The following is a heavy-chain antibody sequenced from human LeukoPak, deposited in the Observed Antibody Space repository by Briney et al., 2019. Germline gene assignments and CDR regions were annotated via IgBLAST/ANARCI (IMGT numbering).Heavy chain of an antibody. CDR2: ISGSGSI. CDR3: AKVFGSTHAFDI. J-gene: IGHJ3*02. CDR1: GFTFSSYA. V-gene: IGHV3-9*01. Sequence: GGSLRLSCAASGFTFSSYAMSWVRQAPGKGLEWVSAISGSGSIGYADSVKGRFTISRDNAKNSLYLQMNSLRAEDTALYYCAKVFGSTHAFDIWGQGTMVTVSS. D-gene: IGHD1-26*01.